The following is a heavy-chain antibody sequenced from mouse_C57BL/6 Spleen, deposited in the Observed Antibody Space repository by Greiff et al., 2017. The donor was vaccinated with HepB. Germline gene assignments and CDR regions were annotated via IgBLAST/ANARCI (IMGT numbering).Heavy chain of an antibody. V-gene: IGHV1-61*01. J-gene: IGHJ2*01. Sequence: QVQLKQPGAELVRPGSSVKLSCKASGYTFTSYWMDWVKQRPGQGLEWIGNIYPSDSETHYNQKFKDKATLTVDKSSSTAYMQLSSLTSEDSAVYYCARSAEVFDYWGQGTTLTVSS. CDR3: ARSAEVFDY. CDR2: IYPSDSET. CDR1: GYTFTSYW.